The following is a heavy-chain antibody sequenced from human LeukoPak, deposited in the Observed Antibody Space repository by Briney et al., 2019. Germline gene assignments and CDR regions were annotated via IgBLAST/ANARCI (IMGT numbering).Heavy chain of an antibody. Sequence: PGGSLRLSCAASGFTFSGNCMSWVRQAPGKGLEWVSVIYSGGSTYYADSVKGRFTISRDNSKNPLYLQMNSLRAEDTAVYYCARGPSSGQALLLCRYWRRGTLVTVSS. V-gene: IGHV3-53*01. CDR3: ARGPSSGQALLLCRY. CDR2: IYSGGST. J-gene: IGHJ4*02. CDR1: GFTFSGNC. D-gene: IGHD3-10*02.